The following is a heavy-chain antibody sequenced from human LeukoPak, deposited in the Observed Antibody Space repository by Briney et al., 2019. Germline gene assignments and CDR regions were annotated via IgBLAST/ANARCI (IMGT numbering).Heavy chain of an antibody. CDR1: GGSISSGTYS. Sequence: SETLSLTCAVSGGSISSGTYSWSWIRQPPGKGLEWIGYIYYSGSTYHNPSLKGRVSMSVDTSKNQFSLKLSSVTAADTAVYYCARDLRGSRFGGGNYWGQGTLVTVSS. J-gene: IGHJ4*02. CDR3: ARDLRGSRFGGGNY. CDR2: IYYSGST. V-gene: IGHV4-30-4*07. D-gene: IGHD3-10*01.